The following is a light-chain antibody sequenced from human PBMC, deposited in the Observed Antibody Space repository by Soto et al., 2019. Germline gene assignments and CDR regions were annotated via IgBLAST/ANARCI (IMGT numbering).Light chain of an antibody. CDR2: STD. CDR3: ATWDDSLNCWV. J-gene: IGLJ3*02. V-gene: IGLV1-44*01. CDR1: SSNIGSNT. Sequence: QAVVTQPPSASGTPGQRVTISCSGSSSNIGSNTVNWYKQLPGTAPKLLIYSTDQWPSGVPDRISGSKSGTSASLAISGLQSEDEADYHCATWDDSLNCWVFGGGTKLTVL.